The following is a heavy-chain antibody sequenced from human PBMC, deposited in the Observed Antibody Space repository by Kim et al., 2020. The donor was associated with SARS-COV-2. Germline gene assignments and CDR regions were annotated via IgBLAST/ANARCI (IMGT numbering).Heavy chain of an antibody. CDR2: ISSSSSTI. J-gene: IGHJ4*02. CDR3: ARDGVASGPSELTEHEGFDY. Sequence: GGSLRLSCAASGFTFSSYSMNWVRQAPGKGLEWVSYISSSSSTIYYADSVKGRFTISRDNAKNSLYLQMNSLRDEDTAVYYCARDGVASGPSELTEHEGFDYWGQGTLVTVSS. CDR1: GFTFSSYS. D-gene: IGHD3-3*01. V-gene: IGHV3-48*02.